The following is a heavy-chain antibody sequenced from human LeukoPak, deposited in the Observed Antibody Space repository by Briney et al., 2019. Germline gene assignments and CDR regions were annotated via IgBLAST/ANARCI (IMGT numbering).Heavy chain of an antibody. CDR3: ARGRITIFGVPKYYFDY. D-gene: IGHD3-3*01. Sequence: PSETLSLPCTVSGGPISSYYWSWIRQPPGKGREWIGYIYYSGSTNYTPPLKSRVTISVDTPKNQFSLKLSSVTAADTAVYYCARGRITIFGVPKYYFDYWGQGTLVTVSS. CDR2: IYYSGST. CDR1: GGPISSYY. J-gene: IGHJ4*02. V-gene: IGHV4-59*01.